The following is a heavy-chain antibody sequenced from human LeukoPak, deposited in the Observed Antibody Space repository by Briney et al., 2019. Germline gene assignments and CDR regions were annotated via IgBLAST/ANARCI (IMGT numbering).Heavy chain of an antibody. CDR1: GGTFSSYA. J-gene: IGHJ4*02. Sequence: SVKVSCKASGGTFSSYAISWVRQAPGQGLEWMGGIIPIFGTANYAQKFQGRVTITTDESTSTAYMELSSLRSEDTAVYYCATQGGDEYGVAGFDYWGQGTLVTVSS. CDR2: IIPIFGTA. V-gene: IGHV1-69*05. D-gene: IGHD4-17*01. CDR3: ATQGGDEYGVAGFDY.